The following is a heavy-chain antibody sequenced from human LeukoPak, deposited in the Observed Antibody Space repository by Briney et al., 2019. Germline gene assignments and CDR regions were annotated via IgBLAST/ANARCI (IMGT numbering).Heavy chain of an antibody. D-gene: IGHD2-2*01. CDR1: GYTFTSYY. Sequence: ASVKVSCKASGYTFTSYYMHWVRQAPGQGLEWMGIINPSGGSTSYAQKFQGRVTMTRDTSISTAYMELSRLRSDDTAVYYCARERYCSSTSCSYFDYWGQGTLVTVSS. CDR3: ARERYCSSTSCSYFDY. V-gene: IGHV1-46*01. CDR2: INPSGGST. J-gene: IGHJ4*02.